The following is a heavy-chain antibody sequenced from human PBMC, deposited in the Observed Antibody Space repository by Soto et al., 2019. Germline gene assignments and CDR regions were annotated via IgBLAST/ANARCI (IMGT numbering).Heavy chain of an antibody. D-gene: IGHD3-3*01. CDR3: ARVSGYDFWSGYIYYYGMDV. J-gene: IGHJ6*02. CDR1: GDSITSIYY. V-gene: IGHV4-38-2*01. Sequence: SETLSLTCAVSGDSITSIYYWAWIRQPPGRGLEWIASIYHSGTTYYNPSLKSRVTISVDTSKNQFSLKLSSVTAADTAVYYCARVSGYDFWSGYIYYYGMDVWGQGTTVTVSS. CDR2: IYHSGTT.